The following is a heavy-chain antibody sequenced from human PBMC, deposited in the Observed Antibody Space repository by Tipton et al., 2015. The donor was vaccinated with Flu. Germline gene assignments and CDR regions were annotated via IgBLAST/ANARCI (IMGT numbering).Heavy chain of an antibody. CDR3: ARKGRSAGWFGP. J-gene: IGHJ5*02. V-gene: IGHV5-51*03. Sequence: QLVQSGAEVKKPGESLTIACRDSGYSFTNYWVAWVRHMPGKGLEWMGVINPADSQNRYSPSCQGQVTMSADKSTNSAYLQWDSLKASDSAMYYCARKGRSAGWFGPWGQGTLVTVSS. CDR1: GYSFTNYW. CDR2: INPADSQN.